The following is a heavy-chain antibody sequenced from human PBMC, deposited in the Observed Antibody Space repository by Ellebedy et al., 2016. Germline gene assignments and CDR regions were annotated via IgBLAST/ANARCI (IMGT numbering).Heavy chain of an antibody. CDR3: AREWSMTFDY. Sequence: SETLSLTXTVSGGSISSYYWSWIRQPPGKGLEWIGYIYYSGSTNYNPSLKSRVTISVDTSKNQFSLKLSSVTAADTAVYYCAREWSMTFDYWGQGTLVTVSS. CDR2: IYYSGST. J-gene: IGHJ4*02. V-gene: IGHV4-59*01. CDR1: GGSISSYY. D-gene: IGHD2-15*01.